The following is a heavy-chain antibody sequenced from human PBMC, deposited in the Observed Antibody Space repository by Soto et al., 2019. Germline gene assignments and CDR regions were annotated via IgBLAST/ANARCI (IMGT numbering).Heavy chain of an antibody. CDR1: GGSISSSSYY. D-gene: IGHD6-6*01. Sequence: SETLSLTCTVSGGSISSSSYYWGWIRQPPGKGLEWIGSIYYSGSTYYNPSLKSRVTISVDTSKNQFSLKLSSVTAADTAVYYCARRKGYSSSSFYWGQGTLVT. CDR3: ARRKGYSSSSFY. J-gene: IGHJ4*02. CDR2: IYYSGST. V-gene: IGHV4-39*01.